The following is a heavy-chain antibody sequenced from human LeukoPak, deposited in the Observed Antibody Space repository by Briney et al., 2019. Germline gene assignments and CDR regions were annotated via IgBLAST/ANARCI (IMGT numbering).Heavy chain of an antibody. J-gene: IGHJ4*02. V-gene: IGHV4-39*01. CDR2: IYYSGST. Sequence: SETLSLTCTVSGGSISSSSYYWGWIRQPPGTGLEWIGSIYYSGSTYYNPSLKSRVTISVDTSKNQFSLKLSSVTAADTAVYYCARQAMAGVPNGGYFDYWGQGTLVTVSS. CDR1: GGSISSSSYY. D-gene: IGHD2-2*01. CDR3: ARQAMAGVPNGGYFDY.